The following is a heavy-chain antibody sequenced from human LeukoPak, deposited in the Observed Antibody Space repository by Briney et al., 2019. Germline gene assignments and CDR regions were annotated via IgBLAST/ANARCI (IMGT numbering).Heavy chain of an antibody. D-gene: IGHD6-13*01. CDR3: ARSWEAAAGSYLDY. Sequence: GGSLRLSCTASGFTFGDYAMSWVRQAPGKGLEWVAFIRYDGSNKYYADSVKGRFTISRDNSKNTLYLQMNSLRAEDTAVYYCARSWEAAAGSYLDYWGQGTLVTVSS. CDR1: GFTFGDYA. V-gene: IGHV3-30*02. CDR2: IRYDGSNK. J-gene: IGHJ4*02.